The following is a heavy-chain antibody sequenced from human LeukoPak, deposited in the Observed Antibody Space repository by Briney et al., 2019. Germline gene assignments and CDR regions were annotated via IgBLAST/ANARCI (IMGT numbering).Heavy chain of an antibody. D-gene: IGHD3-22*01. CDR1: GFTFSDYF. J-gene: IGHJ4*02. V-gene: IGHV3-11*04. Sequence: GGSLRLSCAASGFTFSDYFMSWSRQAPGKGLEGVSYISTSGSTIYYADSVKGRFTISRDNAENSLYLQMNSLRAEDTAVYYCARDLEVIDSSRSYFDYWGQGTLVTVSS. CDR2: ISTSGSTI. CDR3: ARDLEVIDSSRSYFDY.